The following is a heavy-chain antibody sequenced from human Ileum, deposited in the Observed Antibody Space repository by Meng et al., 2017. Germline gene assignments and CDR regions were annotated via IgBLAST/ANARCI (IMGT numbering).Heavy chain of an antibody. Sequence: QVQLVQSGAEVKKPGASVKVSCKASGYIFTRYGIGWVRQAPGQGLEWMGWISAYSGNTKYAQKLQGRVTMTTDTSTSTAYMELRNLRSDDTAVYYCARDTVGTPLGDYWGQGTLVTVSS. CDR1: GYIFTRYG. V-gene: IGHV1-18*01. CDR2: ISAYSGNT. CDR3: ARDTVGTPLGDY. J-gene: IGHJ4*02. D-gene: IGHD4-23*01.